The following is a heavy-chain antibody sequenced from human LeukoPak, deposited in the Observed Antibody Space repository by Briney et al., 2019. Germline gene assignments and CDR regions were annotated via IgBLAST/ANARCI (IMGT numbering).Heavy chain of an antibody. J-gene: IGHJ6*03. D-gene: IGHD2-15*01. V-gene: IGHV1-18*01. CDR1: GYSINRFG. CDR3: ANVAKGRYFFYYMDV. CDR2: ISSDNGIP. Sequence: GASVKVSCKASGYSINRFGVTWVRQAPGQGLEWTGWISSDNGIPRYADKFQGRVTLTTDTSKTTTYMELRSLRSDDSAVYFCANVAKGRYFFYYMDVWGKGTTVTVSS.